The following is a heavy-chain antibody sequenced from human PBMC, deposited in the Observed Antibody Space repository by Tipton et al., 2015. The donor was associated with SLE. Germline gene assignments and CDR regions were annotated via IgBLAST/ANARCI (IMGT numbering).Heavy chain of an antibody. CDR1: GGSISSSSYY. Sequence: TLSLTCTVSGGSISSSSYYLGWIRQPPRKGVEWIGGIYYSGSTNSNPSLKSRITIAVDTSKNQFSLKLSSVTAGGPAVYYCARGGEGLGRGVYNWFDPWGQGTLVTVSS. CDR3: ARGGEGLGRGVYNWFDP. CDR2: IYYSGST. V-gene: IGHV4-39*07. J-gene: IGHJ5*02. D-gene: IGHD3-16*01.